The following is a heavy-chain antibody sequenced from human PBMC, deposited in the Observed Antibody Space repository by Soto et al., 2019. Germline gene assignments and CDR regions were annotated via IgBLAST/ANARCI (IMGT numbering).Heavy chain of an antibody. Sequence: LSSAGPGFTLSRELMSCARLFLGKKMEWVGNIRQDGSEENYVDAVKGRFTISRDNAKNSLYLQMNSLRAEDTAVYYCAMENLVAHHADFFAYSSQGTLDIGSA. D-gene: IGHD2-2*01. CDR3: AMENLVAHHADFFAY. J-gene: IGHJ4*01. CDR1: GFTLSREL. V-gene: IGHV3-7*04. CDR2: IRQDGSEE.